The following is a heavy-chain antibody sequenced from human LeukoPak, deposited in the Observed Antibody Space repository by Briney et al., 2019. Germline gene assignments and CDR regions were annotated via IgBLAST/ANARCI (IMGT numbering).Heavy chain of an antibody. D-gene: IGHD3-22*01. CDR3: AKIQGYDSSGYPNDY. CDR2: ISGSGGST. V-gene: IGHV3-23*01. CDR1: GFTFSSYA. J-gene: IGHJ4*02. Sequence: SGGSLRLSCAASGFTFSSYAMSWVRQAPGKGLEWVSAISGSGGSTYYADSVKGRFTISRDNSKNTLYLQMNSLRAEDTAVYYCAKIQGYDSSGYPNDYWGQGTLVTVSS.